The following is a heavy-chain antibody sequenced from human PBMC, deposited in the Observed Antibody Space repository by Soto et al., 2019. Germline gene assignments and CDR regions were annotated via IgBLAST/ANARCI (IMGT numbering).Heavy chain of an antibody. CDR2: IYYSGST. V-gene: IGHV4-59*01. J-gene: IGHJ4*02. D-gene: IGHD6-6*01. CDR1: GGSSSGYC. Sequence: SETLSLTCTVAGGSSSGYCCSWIRQPPGKGLEWIGYIYYSGSTNYNPSLKSRVTISVDTSKNQFSLKLSSVTAADTAVYYCARAHLARSSSSPFDYRGKGTLVTVSS. CDR3: ARAHLARSSSSPFDY.